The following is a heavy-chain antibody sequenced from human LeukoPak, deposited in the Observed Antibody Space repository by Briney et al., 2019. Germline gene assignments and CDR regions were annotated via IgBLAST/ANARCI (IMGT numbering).Heavy chain of an antibody. J-gene: IGHJ6*02. CDR1: GFTFSSYA. CDR2: ISYDGSNK. CDR3: ARSSNYEEDYYYYYGMDV. D-gene: IGHD4-11*01. V-gene: IGHV3-30-3*01. Sequence: PGGSLRLSCAASGFTFSSYAMHWVRQAPGKGLEWVAVISYDGSNKYYADSVKGRFTISRDNSKNTLYLQMNSLRAEDTAVYYCARSSNYEEDYYYYYGMDVWGQGTTVTVSS.